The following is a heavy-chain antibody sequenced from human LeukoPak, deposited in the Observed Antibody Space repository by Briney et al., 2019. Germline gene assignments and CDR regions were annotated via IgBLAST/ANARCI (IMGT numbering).Heavy chain of an antibody. D-gene: IGHD4-23*01. CDR3: ARVGIDYGGNPVDY. Sequence: SXTLSLTCTVSGGSISSYYWSWIRQPPGKGLEWIGYIYYSGSTNYNPSLKGRVTISVDTSKNQFSLKLSSVTAADTAVYYCARVGIDYGGNPVDYWGQGTLVTVSS. CDR1: GGSISSYY. CDR2: IYYSGST. J-gene: IGHJ4*02. V-gene: IGHV4-59*01.